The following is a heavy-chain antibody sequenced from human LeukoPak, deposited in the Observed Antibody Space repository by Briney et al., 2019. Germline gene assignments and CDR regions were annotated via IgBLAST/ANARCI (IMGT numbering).Heavy chain of an antibody. J-gene: IGHJ3*02. Sequence: SETLSLTCTVSGGSISGYYWSWIRQPPGKGLEWIGYIYYSGSTNYNPSLKSRVTISVDTSKNQFSLKLSSVTAADTAVYYCASSVVLDAFDIWGQGTMVTVSS. CDR3: ASSVVLDAFDI. CDR1: GGSISGYY. D-gene: IGHD2-2*01. V-gene: IGHV4-59*01. CDR2: IYYSGST.